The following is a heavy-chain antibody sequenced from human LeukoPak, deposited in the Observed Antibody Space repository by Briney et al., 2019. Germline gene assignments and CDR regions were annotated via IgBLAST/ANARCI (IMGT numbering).Heavy chain of an antibody. CDR2: ISSSSSYI. V-gene: IGHV3-21*01. D-gene: IGHD6-19*01. J-gene: IGHJ5*02. CDR1: GFTFSSYS. CDR3: ARGDSSGWFNWFDP. Sequence: PGGSLRLSCAASGFTFSSYSMNWVRQAPGKGLEWVSPISSSSSYIYYADSVKGRFTISRDNAKNSLYLQMNSLRAEDTAVYYCARGDSSGWFNWFDPWGQGTLVTVSS.